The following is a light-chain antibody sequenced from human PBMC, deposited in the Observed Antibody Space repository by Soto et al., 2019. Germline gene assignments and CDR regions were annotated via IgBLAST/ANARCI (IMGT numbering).Light chain of an antibody. CDR1: QNVGNNY. CDR2: GAA. CDR3: QQYGWSPPIT. Sequence: EIVLTQSPGTLSLSPGERATISCRASQNVGNNYLAWYQQRPGQAPRLLIYGAATRATGIPDRISGSGSGTDFSLIISTLEPEDFAVYYCQQYGWSPPITFGQGTRLEIK. J-gene: IGKJ5*01. V-gene: IGKV3-20*01.